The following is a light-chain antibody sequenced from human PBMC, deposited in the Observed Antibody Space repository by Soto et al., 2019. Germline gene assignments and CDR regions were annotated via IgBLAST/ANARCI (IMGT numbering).Light chain of an antibody. V-gene: IGKV1-39*01. CDR2: AAS. CDR1: QSIDTY. Sequence: DIQMTQSPSSLSASVRDRVTITCRASQSIDTYLNWYQQKPGKAPNLLIYAASSLQSGAPSRFSGSGSGTDFTLTISSLQPEDFAVYYCQQSYSTPITFGQGTRLEIK. J-gene: IGKJ5*01. CDR3: QQSYSTPIT.